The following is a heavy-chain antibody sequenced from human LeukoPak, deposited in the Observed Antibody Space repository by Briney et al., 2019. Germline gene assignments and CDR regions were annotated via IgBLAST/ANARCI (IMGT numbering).Heavy chain of an antibody. CDR3: ARGGTAVIAPYAFDI. V-gene: IGHV4-59*01. J-gene: IGHJ3*02. CDR1: GGSISSYY. D-gene: IGHD4-23*01. Sequence: PSETLSLTCTVSGGSISSYYWSWIRKPPGKGLEWIGYIYYSGSTNYNPSVKGRVAMSVDTSKKQFSLKLSSLTAADTAVYYCARGGTAVIAPYAFDIWGQGTMVTVSS. CDR2: IYYSGST.